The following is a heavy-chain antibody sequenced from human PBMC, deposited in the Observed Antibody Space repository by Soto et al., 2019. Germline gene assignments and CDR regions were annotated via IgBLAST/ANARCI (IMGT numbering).Heavy chain of an antibody. CDR2: IQSKGDGKTI. V-gene: IGHV3-15*01. D-gene: IGHD1-26*01. Sequence: PGGSLRLSCTVSGFTFSNAWLNWVSQAPGKGLEWVGRIQSKGDGKTIDYAAPVKGRFTISRDDSNNTVILQMSSLTTEDTGVYYCATAYNIFWYSEGHEYFHHWGQGTLVTVSS. CDR3: ATAYNIFWYSEGHEYFHH. CDR1: GFTFSNAW. J-gene: IGHJ1*01.